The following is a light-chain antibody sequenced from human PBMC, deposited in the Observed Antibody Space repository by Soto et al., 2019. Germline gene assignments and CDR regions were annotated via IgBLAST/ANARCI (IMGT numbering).Light chain of an antibody. CDR2: DVS. V-gene: IGLV2-14*01. J-gene: IGLJ1*01. Sequence: QSVLTQPASVSGSPGQSITISCTGTSSDVGGYNYVSWYQQHSGKAPKLMIYDVSIRPSGVSYCFSGSKSGNTASLTISGLQAEDEADYYCSSYTSSSTPYVFGTGTKVTVL. CDR1: SSDVGGYNY. CDR3: SSYTSSSTPYV.